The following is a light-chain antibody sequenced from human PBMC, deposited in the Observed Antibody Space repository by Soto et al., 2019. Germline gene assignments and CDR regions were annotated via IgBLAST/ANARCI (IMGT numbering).Light chain of an antibody. Sequence: DIQMTQSPSSLSASVGDRVTITCRASQGISDYLAWFQQKPGEAPKSLIYGVSNLQSGVPSRFRGSASGTVFTLTISGLQPEDFATYXXHXXXHXPFXXXGGTKVEI. CDR3: HXXXHXPFX. CDR2: GVS. CDR1: QGISDY. J-gene: IGKJ4*01. V-gene: IGKV1-16*01.